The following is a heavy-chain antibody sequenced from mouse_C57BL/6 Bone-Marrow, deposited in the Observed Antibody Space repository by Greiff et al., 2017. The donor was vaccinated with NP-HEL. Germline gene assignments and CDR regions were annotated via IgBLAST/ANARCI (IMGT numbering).Heavy chain of an antibody. D-gene: IGHD1-1*01. CDR1: GYTFTSYW. Sequence: QVQLQQSGAELVKPGASVKMSCKASGYTFTSYWITWVKQRPGQGLEWIGDIYPGSGSTNYNEKFKSKATLTVDTSSSTAYMQLSSRTSEDSAVYYCARAPLITTVLYWYFDVWGTGTTVTVSS. CDR3: ARAPLITTVLYWYFDV. CDR2: IYPGSGST. J-gene: IGHJ1*03. V-gene: IGHV1-55*01.